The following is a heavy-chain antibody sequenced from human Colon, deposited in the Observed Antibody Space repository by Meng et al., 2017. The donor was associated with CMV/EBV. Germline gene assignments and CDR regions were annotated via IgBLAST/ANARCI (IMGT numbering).Heavy chain of an antibody. D-gene: IGHD5-24*01. CDR3: ARMALHWYFDL. CDR2: IYYTGND. Sequence: QVKLPEPGPGLVKPSETLSLTCTVSGDSISGRSYYWGWIRQPPGKGLEWIASIYYTGNDYHNPSLKSRVTISIDTSNNQFSLRLTSVTAADTAVYYCARMALHWYFDLWGRGTLVTV. J-gene: IGHJ2*01. V-gene: IGHV4-39*07. CDR1: GDSISGRSYY.